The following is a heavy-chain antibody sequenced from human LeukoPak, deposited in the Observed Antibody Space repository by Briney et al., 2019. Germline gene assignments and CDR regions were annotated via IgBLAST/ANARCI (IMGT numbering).Heavy chain of an antibody. CDR2: ISSSGSTI. V-gene: IGHV3-48*03. Sequence: GGSLRLSCAASGFTFSSYEMNWVRQAPGKGLEWVSYISSSGSTIYYADSVKGRFTISRDNAKNSLYLQMNSLRAEDTDVYYCASVRYTSGWYMGVFDIWGQGTMVTVSS. J-gene: IGHJ3*02. CDR1: GFTFSSYE. D-gene: IGHD6-19*01. CDR3: ASVRYTSGWYMGVFDI.